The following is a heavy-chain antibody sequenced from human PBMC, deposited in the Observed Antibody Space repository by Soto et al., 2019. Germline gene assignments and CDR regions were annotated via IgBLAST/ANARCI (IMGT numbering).Heavy chain of an antibody. V-gene: IGHV3-15*01. Sequence: GGSLRLSCAASGFTFSSYAMHWVRQAPGKGLEWVGHIRSNIDGATTAYAAPVKGRFTISRDESKNTVDLQMNSLITEDTAVYYCTTDWGSGTHYARAFDVWGQGTMVTVSS. CDR2: IRSNIDGATT. CDR1: GFTFSSYA. CDR3: TTDWGSGTHYARAFDV. D-gene: IGHD3-16*01. J-gene: IGHJ3*01.